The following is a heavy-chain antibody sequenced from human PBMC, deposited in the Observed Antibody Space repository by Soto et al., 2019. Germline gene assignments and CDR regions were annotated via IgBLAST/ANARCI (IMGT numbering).Heavy chain of an antibody. J-gene: IGHJ4*02. CDR1: GNTFTYRY. Sequence: QMQLVQSGAEVKKTGSSVTVSCKALGNTFTYRYLHWVRQAPGQALEWMGWITPFRGDAHYAQKFQERVTITRDRSINTAYMQMSSLRPEDTAMYFCASGGAGSGPFTWELPDHWGQGTLVTVSS. CDR3: ASGGAGSGPFTWELPDH. V-gene: IGHV1-45*02. D-gene: IGHD1-26*01. CDR2: ITPFRGDA.